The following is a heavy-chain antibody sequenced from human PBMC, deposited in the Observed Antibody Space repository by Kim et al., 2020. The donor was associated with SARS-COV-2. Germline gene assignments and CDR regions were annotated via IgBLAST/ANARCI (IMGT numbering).Heavy chain of an antibody. J-gene: IGHJ4*02. D-gene: IGHD5-12*01. CDR3: AKQSRDGYNFNY. Sequence: YHADSVKGRFTISRDKSRNTLYLQMNSLRAEDTAVYYCAKQSRDGYNFNYWGQGTLVTVSS. V-gene: IGHV3-30*02.